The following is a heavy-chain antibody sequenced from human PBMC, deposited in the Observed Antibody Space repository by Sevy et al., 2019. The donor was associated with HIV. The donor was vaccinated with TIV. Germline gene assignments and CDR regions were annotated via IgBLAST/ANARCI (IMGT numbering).Heavy chain of an antibody. D-gene: IGHD3-16*01. J-gene: IGHJ4*03. CDR2: IYYSGNT. CDR1: SGSIGNYY. V-gene: IGHV4-59*08. CDR3: ARRAFLGGYFDS. Sequence: SETLSLTCSVSSGSIGNYYWYWIRQPPGRGLEWLGLIYYSGNTNYNPPLKSRVPMSIDTSKNQFSLGLSSLTAADTAVYYCARRAFLGGYFDSWGQGILVTVSS.